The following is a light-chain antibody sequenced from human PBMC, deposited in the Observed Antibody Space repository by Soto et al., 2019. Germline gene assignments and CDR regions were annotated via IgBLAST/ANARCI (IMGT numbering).Light chain of an antibody. CDR3: QHHNSYPIT. CDR2: KAS. CDR1: QSINIW. V-gene: IGKV1-5*03. J-gene: IGKJ5*01. Sequence: DIQMTQSPSTLSASVGDRVTITCRASQSINIWLAWSQQKPGKAPKLLIYKASGLESGVPSRFSGSGSGTEFTLTINGLQPDDFATYYCQHHNSYPITFGQGTRLEIK.